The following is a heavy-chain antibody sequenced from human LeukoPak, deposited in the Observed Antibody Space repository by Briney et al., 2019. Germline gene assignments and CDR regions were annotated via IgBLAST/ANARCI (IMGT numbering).Heavy chain of an antibody. D-gene: IGHD1-26*01. V-gene: IGHV4-59*11. CDR2: IYYSGST. J-gene: IGHJ6*03. CDR3: ARDLAVVGATTRPYYYYYYYMDV. Sequence: SETLSLTCTVSGGSISSHYWSWIRQPPGKGLEWIGYIYYSGSTNYNPSLKSRVTISVDTSKNQFSLKLSSVTAADTAVYYCARDLAVVGATTRPYYYYYYYMDVWGKGTTVTVSS. CDR1: GGSISSHY.